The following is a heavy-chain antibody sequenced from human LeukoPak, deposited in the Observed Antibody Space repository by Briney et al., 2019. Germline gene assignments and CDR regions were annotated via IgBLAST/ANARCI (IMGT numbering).Heavy chain of an antibody. V-gene: IGHV4-38-2*02. CDR3: ARVPYGDYLARFDY. Sequence: SETLSLTCTVSGYSISSGYYWGWIRQPPGKGLEWIGSIYYSGSTYYNPSLKSRVTISVDTSKNQFSLKLSSVTAADTVVYYCARVPYGDYLARFDYWGQGTLVTVSS. CDR1: GYSISSGYY. J-gene: IGHJ4*02. D-gene: IGHD4-17*01. CDR2: IYYSGST.